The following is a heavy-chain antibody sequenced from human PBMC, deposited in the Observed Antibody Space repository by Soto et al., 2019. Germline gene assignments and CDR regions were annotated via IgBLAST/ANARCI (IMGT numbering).Heavy chain of an antibody. CDR1: GFTFSSYD. Sequence: EVQLVESGGGLVQPGGSLRLSCAASGFTFSSYDMHWVRQATGKGLEWVSAIGTAGDTYYPGSVKGRFTISRENAKNSLYLQMKSLRAGDTAVYYCARARSWAAFDIWGQGTMVTVSS. V-gene: IGHV3-13*01. J-gene: IGHJ3*02. CDR2: IGTAGDT. D-gene: IGHD3-16*01. CDR3: ARARSWAAFDI.